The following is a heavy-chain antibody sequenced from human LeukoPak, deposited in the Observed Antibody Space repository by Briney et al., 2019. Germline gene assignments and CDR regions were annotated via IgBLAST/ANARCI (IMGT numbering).Heavy chain of an antibody. J-gene: IGHJ4*02. CDR1: GLTFSNYW. CDR3: ARDRSRFYY. CDR2: IKEEGNEK. Sequence: GGSLRLSCAASGLTFSNYWVSWVRQAPGGWLEWVANIKEEGNEKYYVDSVKGRFTISRDNAKKLLYLQMTSLRAEDTAVYYCARDRSRFYYWGQGTLVTVSS. D-gene: IGHD2-2*01. V-gene: IGHV3-7*01.